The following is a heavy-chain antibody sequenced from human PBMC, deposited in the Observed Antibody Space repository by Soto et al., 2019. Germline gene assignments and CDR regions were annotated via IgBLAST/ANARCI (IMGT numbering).Heavy chain of an antibody. J-gene: IGHJ4*02. CDR2: MSYDETKK. D-gene: IGHD2-15*01. CDR3: AKDRRDGDFMHVLVVDF. CDR1: GFSLSSYA. V-gene: IGHV3-30*18. Sequence: GGSLRLSCATSGFSLSSYAMHWVRQAPGKGLEWVALMSYDETKKYYADSVKGRFTISRDTSKNTLFLQMNNLRVEDTAVYYCAKDRRDGDFMHVLVVDFWGQGALVTVSS.